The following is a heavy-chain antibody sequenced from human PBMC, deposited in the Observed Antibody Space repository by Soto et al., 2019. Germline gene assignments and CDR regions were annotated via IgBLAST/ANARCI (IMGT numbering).Heavy chain of an antibody. CDR3: VSDRGYGHASVPYS. D-gene: IGHD5-18*01. V-gene: IGHV3-30*03. Sequence: QAQLVESGGGVVQPGRSLRLSCAASGFAFSSYGMHWVRQAPGTGLEWVAVISYDGSLQHYADSVKGRFTISRDNSKNMLLLQMSSLRAEETAVYYCVSDRGYGHASVPYSWGQGTLVSVSS. CDR1: GFAFSSYG. CDR2: ISYDGSLQ. J-gene: IGHJ4*02.